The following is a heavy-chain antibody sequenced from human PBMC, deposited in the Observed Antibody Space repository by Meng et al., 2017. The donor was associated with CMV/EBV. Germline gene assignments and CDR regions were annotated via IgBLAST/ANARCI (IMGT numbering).Heavy chain of an antibody. CDR3: ASSDGDSSSSILDY. J-gene: IGHJ4*02. Sequence: ASVKVSCKASGYTFTSYGISWVRQAPGQGLEWMGWISAYNGNTNYAQKLQGRVTMTTDTSTSTAYMELRSLRSDDTAGYYCASSDGDSSSSILDYWGQGTLVTVSS. D-gene: IGHD6-6*01. CDR1: GYTFTSYG. CDR2: ISAYNGNT. V-gene: IGHV1-18*01.